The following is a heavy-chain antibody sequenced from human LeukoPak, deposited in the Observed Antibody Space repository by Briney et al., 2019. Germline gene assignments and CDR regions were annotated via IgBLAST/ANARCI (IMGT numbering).Heavy chain of an antibody. Sequence: GSSLRLSCAASGFTFSSYGMHWVRQAPGKGLEWVAVISYDGSNKYYADSVKGRFTISRDNSKNTLYLQMNSLRAEDTAVYYCAKESRTKGDLHYYYFDYWGQGTLVTVSS. D-gene: IGHD2/OR15-2a*01. V-gene: IGHV3-30*18. CDR1: GFTFSSYG. CDR2: ISYDGSNK. J-gene: IGHJ4*02. CDR3: AKESRTKGDLHYYYFDY.